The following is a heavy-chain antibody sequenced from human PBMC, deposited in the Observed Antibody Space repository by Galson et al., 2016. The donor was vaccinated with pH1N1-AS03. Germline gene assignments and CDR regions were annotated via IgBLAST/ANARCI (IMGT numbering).Heavy chain of an antibody. CDR3: AKERNRIIDS. D-gene: IGHD2-15*01. CDR1: GFTFRDYT. V-gene: IGHV3-43*01. Sequence: SLRLSCAASGFTFRDYTMHWVRQVPGKGLEWVSLFSWDGVTTFYADSVKGRFAISRDNSQNSLYLQMNSLRIEDTAFYYCAKERNRIIDSWGQGTLVTVSS. CDR2: FSWDGVTT. J-gene: IGHJ4*02.